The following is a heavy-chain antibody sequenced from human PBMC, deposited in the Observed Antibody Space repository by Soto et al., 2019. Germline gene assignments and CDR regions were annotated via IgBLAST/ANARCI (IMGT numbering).Heavy chain of an antibody. V-gene: IGHV3-30-3*01. CDR3: ARDLGYCTSTRCYSSQGPLDY. CDR1: GFIFSSA. D-gene: IGHD2-2*01. Sequence: QVQLVESGGGVVQPGRSLRLSCAVSGFIFSSAMHWVRQAPGKGLEWVAVISYDGSDEYYADSVKGRFSIPRDNSKNTVYLQMNSLRPEDTAVYHCARDLGYCTSTRCYSSQGPLDYWGQGTLVTVSS. J-gene: IGHJ4*02. CDR2: ISYDGSDE.